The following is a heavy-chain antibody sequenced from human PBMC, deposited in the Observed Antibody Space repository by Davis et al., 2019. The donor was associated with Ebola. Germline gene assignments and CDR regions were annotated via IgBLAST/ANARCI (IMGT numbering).Heavy chain of an antibody. Sequence: AASVKVSCKASGYTFTGYYMHWVRQAPGQGLEWMGRINPNSGGTNYAQKFQGRVTMTRDMSISTAYMELSRLRSDDTAVYYCARDLYCSGGSCYGLDYWGQGTLVTVSS. CDR3: ARDLYCSGGSCYGLDY. CDR1: GYTFTGYY. D-gene: IGHD2-15*01. CDR2: INPNSGGT. V-gene: IGHV1-2*06. J-gene: IGHJ4*02.